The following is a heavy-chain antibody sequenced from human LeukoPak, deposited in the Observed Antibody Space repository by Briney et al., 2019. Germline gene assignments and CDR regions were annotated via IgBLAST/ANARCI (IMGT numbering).Heavy chain of an antibody. CDR3: AREGSSGRWYFDL. J-gene: IGHJ2*01. V-gene: IGHV3-53*01. D-gene: IGHD6-19*01. CDR2: IYSGGST. Sequence: GGSLRLSCVVSGLIVSSNHMSWVRQAPGKGLEWVSVIYSGGSTYYADSVKGRFTISRDNSKNTLYLQMNGLRAEDTAVYYCAREGSSGRWYFDLWGRGTLVTVSS. CDR1: GLIVSSNH.